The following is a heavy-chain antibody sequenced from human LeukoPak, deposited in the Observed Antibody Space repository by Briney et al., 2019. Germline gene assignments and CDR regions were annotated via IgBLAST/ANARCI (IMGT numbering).Heavy chain of an antibody. J-gene: IGHJ5*02. Sequence: SETLSLTCTVSGGSINSYYWSWIRQPAGKGLEWIGRIYSSGSTTYNPSLKSRVTMSVDTSKNQFSLRLSSVTAADTAVYYCARVQYLRTDWFDPWGQGTLVTVS. CDR2: IYSSGST. V-gene: IGHV4-4*07. CDR1: GGSINSYY. CDR3: ARVQYLRTDWFDP. D-gene: IGHD2-2*01.